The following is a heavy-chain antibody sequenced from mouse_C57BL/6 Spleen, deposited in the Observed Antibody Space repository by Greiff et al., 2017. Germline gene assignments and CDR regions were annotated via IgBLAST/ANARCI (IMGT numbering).Heavy chain of an antibody. Sequence: VQLQQPGAELVRPGSSVKLSCKASGYTFTSYWMHWVKQRPIQGLEWIGNIDPSDSGTNYNQKFKDKATLTVDKSSSTAYMQLSSLTSEDSAVYYCARSYSGSSEYYFDYWGQGTILTVSA. CDR2: IDPSDSGT. J-gene: IGHJ2*01. CDR3: ARSYSGSSEYYFDY. V-gene: IGHV1-52*01. CDR1: GYTFTSYW. D-gene: IGHD1-1*01.